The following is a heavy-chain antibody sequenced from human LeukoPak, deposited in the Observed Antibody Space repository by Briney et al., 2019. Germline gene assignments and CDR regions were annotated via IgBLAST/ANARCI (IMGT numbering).Heavy chain of an antibody. CDR1: GGSISSYY. J-gene: IGHJ4*02. D-gene: IGHD6-19*01. CDR2: IYYSGST. CDR3: ARVRAVADPYFDY. Sequence: SETLSLTCTVSGGSISSYYWSWIRQPPGKGLEWIGYIYYSGSTNYNPSLKSRVTISADTSKNQFSLKLSSVTAADTAVYYCARVRAVADPYFDYWGQGTLVTVSS. V-gene: IGHV4-59*01.